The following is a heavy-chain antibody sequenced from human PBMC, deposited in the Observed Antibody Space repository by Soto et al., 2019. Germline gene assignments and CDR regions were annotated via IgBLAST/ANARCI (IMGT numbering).Heavy chain of an antibody. CDR2: ISAYNGNT. CDR3: ARDGGYYSNY. Sequence: QVQLVQSGAEVKKPGASVKVSCKASGYTFTSYGISWERQAPGQGLEWMGWISAYNGNTNYAQQLQGRVTMTTDTSTSTSYMELRSLSSHATAVDYCARDGGYYSNYWGQGTLVTVSS. D-gene: IGHD3-22*01. CDR1: GYTFTSYG. J-gene: IGHJ4*02. V-gene: IGHV1-18*01.